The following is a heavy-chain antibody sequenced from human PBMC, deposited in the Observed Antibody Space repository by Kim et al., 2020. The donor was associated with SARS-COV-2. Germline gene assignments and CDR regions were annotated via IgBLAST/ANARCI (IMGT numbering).Heavy chain of an antibody. CDR2: IYYSGST. CDR1: GGSISSSSYY. D-gene: IGHD2-15*01. V-gene: IGHV4-39*01. CDR3: ARLWGYCSGGSCVGL. Sequence: SETLSLTCTVSGGSISSSSYYWGWIRQPPGKGLEWIGSIYYSGSTYYNPSLKSRVTISVDTSKNQFSLKLSSVTAADTAVYYCARLWGYCSGGSCVGLWGQGTLVTVSS. J-gene: IGHJ4*02.